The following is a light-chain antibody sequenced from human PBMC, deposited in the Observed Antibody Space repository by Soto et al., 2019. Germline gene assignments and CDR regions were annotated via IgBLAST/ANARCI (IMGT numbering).Light chain of an antibody. CDR1: SSDVGSYNL. CDR3: CSYAGSSTPLI. J-gene: IGLJ1*01. Sequence: QSDLTQPASVSGSPGQSITISCTGTSSDVGSYNLVSWYQQHPGKAPKLMIYEVSKRPSGVSNRFSGSKSGNTASLTISGLQAEDEADYYCCSYAGSSTPLIFGTGTQLTVL. V-gene: IGLV2-23*02. CDR2: EVS.